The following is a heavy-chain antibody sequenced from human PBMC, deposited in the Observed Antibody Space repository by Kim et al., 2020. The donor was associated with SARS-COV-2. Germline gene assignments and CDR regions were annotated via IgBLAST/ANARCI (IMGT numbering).Heavy chain of an antibody. Sequence: GGSLRLSCAASGFTFSSYAMHWVRQAPGKGLEWVAVISYDGSNKYYADSVKGRFTISRDNSKNTLYLQMNSLRAEDTAVYYCARDQSYGSGSYYNVMRLDWFDPWGQGTLVTVSS. J-gene: IGHJ5*02. CDR2: ISYDGSNK. D-gene: IGHD3-10*01. CDR1: GFTFSSYA. CDR3: ARDQSYGSGSYYNVMRLDWFDP. V-gene: IGHV3-30*04.